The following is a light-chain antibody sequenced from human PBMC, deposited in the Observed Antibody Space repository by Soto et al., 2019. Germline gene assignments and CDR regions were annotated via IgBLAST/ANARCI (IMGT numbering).Light chain of an antibody. CDR1: QSISSW. Sequence: DIQMTQSPSTLSASVVDRLTIASRSSQSISSWLAWYQQKPGKAPTLLIYDASSLESGVPSRFSGSGSGTEFTLTISSLQPDDFATYYCQQYNSYGMYTFGQGTRLEIK. V-gene: IGKV1-5*01. CDR2: DAS. J-gene: IGKJ2*01. CDR3: QQYNSYGMYT.